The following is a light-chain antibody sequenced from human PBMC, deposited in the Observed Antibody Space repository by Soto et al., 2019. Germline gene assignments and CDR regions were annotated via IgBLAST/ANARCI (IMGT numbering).Light chain of an antibody. CDR1: QSVGKY. Sequence: EIVMTQSPATLSVSSGERETLDCRASQSVGKYLVWYQQKPGQAPRLLIYDASNRATGIPARFSGSGSGTDFTLTISRLEPEDFAVYYCQQYSSSPWTFGQGTKVDI. CDR2: DAS. J-gene: IGKJ1*01. V-gene: IGKV3D-15*02. CDR3: QQYSSSPWT.